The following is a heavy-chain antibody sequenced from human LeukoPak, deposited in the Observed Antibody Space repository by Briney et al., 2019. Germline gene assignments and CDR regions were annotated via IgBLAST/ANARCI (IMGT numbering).Heavy chain of an antibody. V-gene: IGHV3-21*01. CDR2: ISSSSRNI. CDR1: GFIFSTST. CDR3: ASGCISCYLDP. Sequence: GGSLRLSCAASGFIFSTSTMNWVRQAPGKGLEWVSSISSSSRNIDYADSVKGRFTISRDNDKNSLYLQMNSLRAEDTAVYYCASGCISCYLDPWGQGTLVTVSS. D-gene: IGHD2-15*01. J-gene: IGHJ5*02.